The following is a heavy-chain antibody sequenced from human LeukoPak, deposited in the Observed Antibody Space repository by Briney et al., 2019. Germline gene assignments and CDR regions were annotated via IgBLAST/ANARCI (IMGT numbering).Heavy chain of an antibody. D-gene: IGHD6-13*01. CDR3: ARLVSGY. CDR1: AFTFSTYT. CDR2: IKQDGNEK. Sequence: PGGSLRLSCVASAFTFSTYTMNWVRQAPGKGLEWVATIKQDGNEKYYVDSVKGRFAISRGNARNSLYLQMNTLRVEDTAVYYCARLVSGYWGQGTLVTVSS. J-gene: IGHJ4*02. V-gene: IGHV3-7*05.